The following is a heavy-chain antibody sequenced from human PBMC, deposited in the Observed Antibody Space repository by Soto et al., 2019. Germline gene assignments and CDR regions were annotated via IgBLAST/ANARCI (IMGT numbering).Heavy chain of an antibody. CDR1: SGSISTSNW. J-gene: IGHJ4*02. CDR2: IYYSGST. D-gene: IGHD6-19*01. CDR3: ARSVSETQCLDF. V-gene: IGHV4-4*02. Sequence: PSETLSLTCAVSSGSISTSNWWIWVRQPPGKQPEWIGYIYYSGSTNYNPSLKSRVTISVDTSKNQFSLKLSSVTAVATAVYYCARSVSETQCLDFWGQGTRVTVSS.